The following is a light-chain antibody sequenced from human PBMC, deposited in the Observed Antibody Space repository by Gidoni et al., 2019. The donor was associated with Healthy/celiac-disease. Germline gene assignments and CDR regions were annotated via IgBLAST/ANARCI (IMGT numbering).Light chain of an antibody. CDR1: SSDVGSFNL. J-gene: IGLJ3*02. CDR3: CSYAGLSTWV. CDR2: EVS. V-gene: IGLV2-23*02. Sequence: QSALTQPASVSGSPGQSITISCTGTSSDVGSFNLVSWYQQNPGKAPKLMISEVSKRPSGVSSRFSGSKSGNTASLTISGLQAEDEADYYCCSYAGLSTWVFGGGTKLTVL.